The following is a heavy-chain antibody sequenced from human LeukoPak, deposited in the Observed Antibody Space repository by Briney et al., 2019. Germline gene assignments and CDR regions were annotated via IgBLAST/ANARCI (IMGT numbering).Heavy chain of an antibody. CDR3: ANSGYSYGCFNY. Sequence: SETLSLTCAVYGGSFSGYYWSWIRQPPGKGLEWIGEINHSGSTNYNPSLKSRVTISVDTSKNQFSLKLISVTAADTAVYYCANSGYSYGCFNYWGRGTLVTVSS. V-gene: IGHV4-34*01. J-gene: IGHJ4*02. CDR1: GGSFSGYY. D-gene: IGHD5-18*01. CDR2: INHSGST.